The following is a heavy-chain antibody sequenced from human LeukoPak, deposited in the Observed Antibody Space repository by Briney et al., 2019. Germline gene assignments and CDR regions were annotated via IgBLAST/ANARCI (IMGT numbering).Heavy chain of an antibody. J-gene: IGHJ4*02. CDR2: IYYSGST. D-gene: IGHD3-22*01. Sequence: PETLSLSCTVSGGSISSYYWSWIRQPPGKGLEWIGYIYYSGSTNYSPSLKSRVTISVDTSKNQFSLKLSSVTAADTAVYYCARLDYYDSSGLDYWGQGTLVTVSS. CDR1: GGSISSYY. CDR3: ARLDYYDSSGLDY. V-gene: IGHV4-59*08.